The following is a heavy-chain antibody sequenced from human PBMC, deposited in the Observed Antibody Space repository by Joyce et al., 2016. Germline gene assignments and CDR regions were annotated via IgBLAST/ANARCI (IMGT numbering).Heavy chain of an antibody. CDR2: INNSGVT. V-gene: IGHV4-34*01. J-gene: IGHJ4*02. Sequence: QVQLQQWGAGLLKPSETLSLTCAVSGEPFRGFFWTWVRQPPGKGLEWIGDINNSGVTNYNPSLKTRVTFSVDTSKNQFSLKLTSLSAADTAVYYCARSQWLAPLMYWGQGTPVTVSS. D-gene: IGHD6-19*01. CDR3: ARSQWLAPLMY. CDR1: GEPFRGFF.